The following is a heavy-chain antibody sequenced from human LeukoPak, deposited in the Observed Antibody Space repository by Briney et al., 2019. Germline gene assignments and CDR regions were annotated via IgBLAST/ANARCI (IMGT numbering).Heavy chain of an antibody. Sequence: SETLSLTCAVYGGFFSAYYWSRIRQPPGKGLEWIGEINHSGSTNYDPSLKSRVTISVDTSKNQFSLKLSSVTAADTAVYYCARTTVTTDDAFDIWGQGTMVTVSS. CDR2: INHSGST. V-gene: IGHV4-34*01. CDR3: ARTTVTTDDAFDI. D-gene: IGHD4-11*01. CDR1: GGFFSAYY. J-gene: IGHJ3*02.